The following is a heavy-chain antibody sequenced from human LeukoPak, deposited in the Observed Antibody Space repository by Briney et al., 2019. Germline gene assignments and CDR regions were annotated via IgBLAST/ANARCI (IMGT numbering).Heavy chain of an antibody. J-gene: IGHJ4*02. CDR2: INPSGGST. D-gene: IGHD6-6*01. CDR3: ARDHRYSSSSEGGRYYFDY. V-gene: IGHV1-46*01. Sequence: ASVKVSCKASGYTFTSYYMHWVRQAPGQGLEWMGIINPSGGSTSYAQKFQGRVTMTRDMSTSTVYMELSSLRSEDTAVYYCARDHRYSSSSEGGRYYFDYWGQGTLVTVSS. CDR1: GYTFTSYY.